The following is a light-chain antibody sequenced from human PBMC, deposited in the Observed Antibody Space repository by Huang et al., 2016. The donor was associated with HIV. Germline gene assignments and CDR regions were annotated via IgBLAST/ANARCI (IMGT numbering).Light chain of an antibody. J-gene: IGKJ2*01. CDR1: QSVSNN. V-gene: IGKV3-15*01. CDR3: QQYNDWPPT. CDR2: GMS. Sequence: EILMTQSPDTLSVSPGERATLSCRASQSVSNNLAWYQQNPGQAPRLLIDGMSTRATGVPARFSASGSGTEFALTISSLTSEDFALYFCQQYNDWPPTFGQGTKLEI.